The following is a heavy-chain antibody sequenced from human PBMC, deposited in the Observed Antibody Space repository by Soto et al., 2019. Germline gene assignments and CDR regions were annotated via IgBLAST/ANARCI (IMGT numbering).Heavy chain of an antibody. D-gene: IGHD2-2*01. V-gene: IGHV3-23*01. J-gene: IGHJ6*02. CDR3: AKFEGEYQLLSSFYYYYGMDV. CDR2: ISGSGGST. CDR1: GFTFSSYA. Sequence: EVQLLESGGGLVQPGGSLRLSCAASGFTFSSYAMSWVRQAPGKGLEWVSAISGSGGSTYYADSVKGRFTISRDNSKNTLYLQMNSLRAEDTAVYYCAKFEGEYQLLSSFYYYYGMDVWGQGTTVTVSS.